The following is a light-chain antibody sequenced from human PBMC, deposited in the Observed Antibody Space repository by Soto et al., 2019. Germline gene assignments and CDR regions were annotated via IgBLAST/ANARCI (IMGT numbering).Light chain of an antibody. CDR3: QQCGSSPWT. CDR2: GAS. CDR1: QSVSSNY. V-gene: IGKV3-20*01. J-gene: IGKJ1*01. Sequence: EIVLTQSPATLSLSPGERATVSCRASQSVSSNYLAWYQQKPGQAPRLLIYGASSRATAIPDRFSGSGSGTDFTLIISRLEPEDFAVYYCQQCGSSPWTFGQGTKVEIK.